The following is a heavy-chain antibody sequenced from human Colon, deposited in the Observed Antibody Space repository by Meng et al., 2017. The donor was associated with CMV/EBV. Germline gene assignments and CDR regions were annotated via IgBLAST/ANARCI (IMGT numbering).Heavy chain of an antibody. CDR2: ISPYNGDT. Sequence: VQLLQSGCEVKKPGASVKVPCKTSCYTFPNVGISWVRQAPGQGLEWMAYISPYNGDTNYAQRFQGRVALTTDTSTSTVYMELGSLTSDDTAMYYCARELARGGYWGQGTLVTVSS. J-gene: IGHJ4*02. V-gene: IGHV1-18*01. CDR1: CYTFPNVG. CDR3: ARELARGGY.